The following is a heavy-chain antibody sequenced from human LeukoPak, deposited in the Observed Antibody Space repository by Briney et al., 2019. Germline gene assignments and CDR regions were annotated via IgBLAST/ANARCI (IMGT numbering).Heavy chain of an antibody. CDR3: ARHASVDGNWPRPLDY. D-gene: IGHD6-19*01. J-gene: IGHJ4*02. Sequence: SETLSLTCTVSGGSISSSPYYWGWIRQPPGKGLEWIGNIYYSGSTYYNPSLKTRVTISVDTSKNQFSLKLTSVTAADTSVYYCARHASVDGNWPRPLDYWGQGSLVTVSS. CDR2: IYYSGST. CDR1: GGSISSSPYY. V-gene: IGHV4-39*01.